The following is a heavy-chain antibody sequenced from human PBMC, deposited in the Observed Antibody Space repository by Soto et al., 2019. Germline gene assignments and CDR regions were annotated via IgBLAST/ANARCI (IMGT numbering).Heavy chain of an antibody. D-gene: IGHD3-16*01. CDR2: SKNRGQGFTI. J-gene: IGHJ4*02. V-gene: IGHV3-72*01. CDR1: GFTFNDHY. CDR3: TVWIEGACY. Sequence: HLVASGGGLVQPGGSLRLSCAASGFTFNDHYMDWVRQAPGKGLEWVARSKNRGQGFTIEYAASLKGRFTISRDDSANSVYLPMNSLETDDTAVYYCTVWIEGACYWGRGILVTVSS.